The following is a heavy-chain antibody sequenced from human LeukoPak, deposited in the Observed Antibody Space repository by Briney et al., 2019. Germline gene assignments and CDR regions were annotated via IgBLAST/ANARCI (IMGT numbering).Heavy chain of an antibody. CDR2: ISGRGDLE. CDR1: GFTFSCYA. Sequence: GGSLRLSCSASGFTFSCYAMTWLRQARGKGLELVSTISGRGDLEFYTASVKGRFIISRDHSKNTVQLQIGSLSAEAAVIYYFAREGACWSGYPIGHYCYMDVWGKGTTVTVTS. D-gene: IGHD3-3*01. V-gene: IGHV3-23*01. CDR3: AREGACWSGYPIGHYCYMDV. J-gene: IGHJ6*03.